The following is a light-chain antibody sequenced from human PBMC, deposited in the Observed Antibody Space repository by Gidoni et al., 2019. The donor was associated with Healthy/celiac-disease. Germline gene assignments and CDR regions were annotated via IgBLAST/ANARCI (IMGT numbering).Light chain of an antibody. Sequence: SPSSFSASTGDRVTITCRASQGISSYLAWYQQKPGKAPKLLIYAASTLQSGVPSRFSGSGSGTDFTLTISCLQSEDFATYYCQQYYSYPFTFGPGTKVEIK. CDR1: QGISSY. V-gene: IGKV1-8*01. CDR2: AAS. J-gene: IGKJ3*01. CDR3: QQYYSYPFT.